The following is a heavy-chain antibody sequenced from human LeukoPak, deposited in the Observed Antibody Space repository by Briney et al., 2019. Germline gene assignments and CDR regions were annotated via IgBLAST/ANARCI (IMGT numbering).Heavy chain of an antibody. CDR2: IGNTET. V-gene: IGHV3-23*01. CDR1: GFTFSTFA. D-gene: IGHD7-27*01. Sequence: GESLRLSCVASGFTFSTFAMSWVRQAPGKGLEWVSSIGNTETYYAYSVKGRFTISRDNSKNTIYLHMNNLRAEDTARYYCAKDGQAFNSNWDYFDSWGQGTLVTVSS. J-gene: IGHJ4*02. CDR3: AKDGQAFNSNWDYFDS.